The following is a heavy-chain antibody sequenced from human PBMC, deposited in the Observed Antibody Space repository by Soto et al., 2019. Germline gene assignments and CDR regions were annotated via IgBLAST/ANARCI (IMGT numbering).Heavy chain of an antibody. Sequence: PSQTLSLTCAISGDSVSSNSAAWNWIRQSPSRGLEWLGRTYYRSKWYNDYAVPVKSRITINPDTSKNQFSLQLNSVTPEDTAVYYCARVRVVRGPVEMVLFGYPDPATLVTLSS. D-gene: IGHD3-10*01. CDR2: TYYRSKWYN. CDR3: ARVRVVRGPVEMVLFGY. J-gene: IGHJ4*02. V-gene: IGHV6-1*01. CDR1: GDSVSSNSAA.